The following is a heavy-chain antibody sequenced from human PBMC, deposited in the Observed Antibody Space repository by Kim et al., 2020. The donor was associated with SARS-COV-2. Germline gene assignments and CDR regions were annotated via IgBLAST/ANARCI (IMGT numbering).Heavy chain of an antibody. Sequence: GESLKISCKGFGYSFTSYWIGWVRQMPGKGLEWMGMIYPDDSKTEYSPSFQGHVTITAAKSINTAYLQWSSLKASDTAMYYCARPVAPRYSGHYDYWGQGTLVTVS. J-gene: IGHJ4*02. D-gene: IGHD1-26*01. V-gene: IGHV5-51*01. CDR1: GYSFTSYW. CDR2: IYPDDSKT. CDR3: ARPVAPRYSGHYDY.